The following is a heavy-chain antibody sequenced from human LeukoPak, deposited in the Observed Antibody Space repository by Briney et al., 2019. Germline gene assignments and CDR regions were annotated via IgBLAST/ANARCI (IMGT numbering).Heavy chain of an antibody. CDR3: ARNRRGSYSSSWTSPFDY. D-gene: IGHD6-13*01. Sequence: ASVKVSCKASGGTFSSYAISWVRQAPRQGLEWMGGIIPIFGTANYAQKFQGRVTITADESTSTAYMELSSLRSEDTAVYYCARNRRGSYSSSWTSPFDYWGQGTLVTVPS. V-gene: IGHV1-69*13. J-gene: IGHJ4*02. CDR1: GGTFSSYA. CDR2: IIPIFGTA.